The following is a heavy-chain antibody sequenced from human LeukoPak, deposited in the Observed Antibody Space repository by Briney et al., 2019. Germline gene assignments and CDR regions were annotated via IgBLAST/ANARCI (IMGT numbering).Heavy chain of an antibody. CDR1: GFTFDDYA. CDR3: AKDSSSSGRYDIDY. V-gene: IGHV3-9*01. D-gene: IGHD6-19*01. Sequence: GRSLRLSCAASGFTFDDYAMHWVRQAPGKGLEWVSGISWNSGSIGYADSVKGRFTISRDNAKNSLYLQMNSLRAEDTALYYCAKDSSSSGRYDIDYWGQGTLVTVSS. CDR2: ISWNSGSI. J-gene: IGHJ4*02.